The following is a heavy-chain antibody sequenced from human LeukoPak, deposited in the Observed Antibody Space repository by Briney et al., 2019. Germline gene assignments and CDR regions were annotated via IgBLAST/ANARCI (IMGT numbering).Heavy chain of an antibody. CDR2: ISAYNGNT. D-gene: IGHD3-9*01. CDR1: GYTFTSYG. Sequence: ASVKVSCKASGYTFTSYGISWVRQAPGQGLEWMGWISAYNGNTNYAQKLQGRVTMTTDTSTSTAYMELRSLRSDDTAVYYCTTVRSRLRYFDWRSQYGMDVWGQGTTVTVSS. J-gene: IGHJ6*02. V-gene: IGHV1-18*01. CDR3: TTVRSRLRYFDWRSQYGMDV.